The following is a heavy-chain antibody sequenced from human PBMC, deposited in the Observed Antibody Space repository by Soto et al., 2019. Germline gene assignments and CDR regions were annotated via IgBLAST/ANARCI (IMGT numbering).Heavy chain of an antibody. CDR1: GFTFSDHY. CDR3: ARRYCSSTSCYIYFDY. CDR2: TRNKANSYTT. Sequence: HPGGSLRLSCAASGFTFSDHYMDWVRQAPGKGLEWVGRTRNKANSYTTEYAASVKGRFTISRDDSKNSLYLQMNSLKTEDTAVYYCARRYCSSTSCYIYFDYWGQGTLVTVSS. V-gene: IGHV3-72*01. J-gene: IGHJ4*02. D-gene: IGHD2-2*02.